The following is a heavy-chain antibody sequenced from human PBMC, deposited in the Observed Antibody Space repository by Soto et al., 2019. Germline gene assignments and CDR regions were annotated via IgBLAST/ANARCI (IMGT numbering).Heavy chain of an antibody. V-gene: IGHV4-39*01. CDR3: ARHVSGYIYSVPYRYFDL. D-gene: IGHD5-12*01. J-gene: IGHJ2*01. Sequence: SGTMSLTCTFSDGSISSSSNYWGWLRQSPGEGLEYIGSIYYSGSTYYNPSLKSRVTISEDTSKNQFSLKLSSVTAADTAVYYCARHVSGYIYSVPYRYFDLGGPGTLVTVSP. CDR2: IYYSGST. CDR1: DGSISSSSNY.